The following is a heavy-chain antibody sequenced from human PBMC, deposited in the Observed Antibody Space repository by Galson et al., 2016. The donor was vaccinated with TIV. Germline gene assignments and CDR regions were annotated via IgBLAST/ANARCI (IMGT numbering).Heavy chain of an antibody. Sequence: SVKVSCKASGGTFSSYVIKWVRQAPGQGLEWMGEIIPMFGTANYAQKFQGRVTITADESTSTAYMELSSLRSEETAVYYCAKDRNTAFDTHYSYYGLDVWGQGTTVIVSS. V-gene: IGHV1-69*13. J-gene: IGHJ6*02. CDR1: GGTFSSYV. CDR2: IIPMFGTA. CDR3: AKDRNTAFDTHYSYYGLDV. D-gene: IGHD5-18*01.